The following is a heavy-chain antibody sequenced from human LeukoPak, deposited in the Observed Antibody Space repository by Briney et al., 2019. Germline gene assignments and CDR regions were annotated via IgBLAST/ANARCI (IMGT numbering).Heavy chain of an antibody. D-gene: IGHD5-18*01. CDR3: AKDIRGYSYGYFDY. Sequence: GGSLRLSCAASGFTFSRYWMSWVRQAPGKGLEWVANINQDGSEKYYVDSVKGRFTISRDNAKNSLYLQMNSLRAEDMALYYCAKDIRGYSYGYFDYWGQGTLVTVSS. J-gene: IGHJ4*02. CDR2: INQDGSEK. CDR1: GFTFSRYW. V-gene: IGHV3-7*03.